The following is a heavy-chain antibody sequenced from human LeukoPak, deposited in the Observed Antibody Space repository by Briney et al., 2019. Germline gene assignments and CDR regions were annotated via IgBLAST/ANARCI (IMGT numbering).Heavy chain of an antibody. J-gene: IGHJ4*02. CDR3: AKATLGIAAAGTVDY. V-gene: IGHV3-30*02. Sequence: GGSLRLSCAASGFTFSNYGMHWVRQAPGKGLEWVAFIRYDGSNKYYADSVKGRFTISRDNSKNTLYLQMNSLRAEDTAVYYCAKATLGIAAAGTVDYWGQGTLVTVSS. CDR1: GFTFSNYG. D-gene: IGHD6-13*01. CDR2: IRYDGSNK.